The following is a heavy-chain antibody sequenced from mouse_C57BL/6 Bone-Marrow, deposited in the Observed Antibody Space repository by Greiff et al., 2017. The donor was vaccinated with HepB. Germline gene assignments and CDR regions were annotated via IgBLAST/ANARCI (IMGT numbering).Heavy chain of an antibody. D-gene: IGHD2-1*01. Sequence: SGPGILQPSQTLSLTCSFSGFSLSTFGMGVGWIRQPSGKGLEWLAHIWWDDAKYYNPALKSRLTIYKDTSKNQVFLKIANVDTADTATYYCARMGNYGNWGFAYWGQGTLVTVSA. CDR3: ARMGNYGNWGFAY. J-gene: IGHJ3*01. CDR1: GFSLSTFGMG. CDR2: IWWDDAK. V-gene: IGHV8-8*01.